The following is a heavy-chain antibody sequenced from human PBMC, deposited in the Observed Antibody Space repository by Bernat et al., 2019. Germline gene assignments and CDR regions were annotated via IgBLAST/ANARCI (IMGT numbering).Heavy chain of an antibody. Sequence: QVQLVQSGAEVKKPGASVKVSCKASGYTFTSYGISWVRQAPGQGLEWMGWISAYNGNTNYAQKLQGRVTMTTDTSTSTAYMELRSLRSDDTAVYYCARDAPSFIVVVTATFDYWGQGTLFIVSP. D-gene: IGHD2-21*02. V-gene: IGHV1-18*01. CDR3: ARDAPSFIVVVTATFDY. CDR1: GYTFTSYG. J-gene: IGHJ4*02. CDR2: ISAYNGNT.